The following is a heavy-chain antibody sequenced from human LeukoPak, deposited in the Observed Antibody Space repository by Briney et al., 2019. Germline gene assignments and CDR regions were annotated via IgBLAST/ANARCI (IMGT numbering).Heavy chain of an antibody. V-gene: IGHV1-46*01. CDR3: ARDRITVFGVAQNAFDI. CDR2: INPSGGST. D-gene: IGHD3-3*01. Sequence: ASVKVSCKASGYTFTSYYMHWVRQAPGQGLEWMGIINPSGGSTSYAQKFQGRVTMTRDTSTSTVYMELSSLRSEDTAVYYCARDRITVFGVAQNAFDIWGQGTMVTVSS. J-gene: IGHJ3*02. CDR1: GYTFTSYY.